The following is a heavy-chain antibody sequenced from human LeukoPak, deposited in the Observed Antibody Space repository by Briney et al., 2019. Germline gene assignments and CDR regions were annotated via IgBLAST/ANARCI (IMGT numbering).Heavy chain of an antibody. J-gene: IGHJ4*02. Sequence: ASVKVSCKASGYTFTSYGISWVRQAPGQGLEWMGWISAYNGNTNYAQKLQGRVTMTTDTSTSTAYMELSSLRSEDTAVYYCAREVVAATPYYFDYWGQGTLVTVSS. D-gene: IGHD2-15*01. CDR2: ISAYNGNT. CDR1: GYTFTSYG. V-gene: IGHV1-18*01. CDR3: AREVVAATPYYFDY.